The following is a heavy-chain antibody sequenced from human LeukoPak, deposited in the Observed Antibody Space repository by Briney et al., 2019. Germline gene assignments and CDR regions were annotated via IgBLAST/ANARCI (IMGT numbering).Heavy chain of an antibody. CDR1: GGSINSYY. D-gene: IGHD5-24*01. CDR2: IYHSGTT. V-gene: IGHV4-59*08. J-gene: IGHJ4*02. CDR3: ARHAARDVYTSFDY. Sequence: SETLSLTCTVSGGSINSYYWSWIRQPPGKRLEWIGCIYHSGTTDYNPSLKSRVTISVDTSKNQVPLKLTSVTAADMAVYYCARHAARDVYTSFDYWGQGTLLTVSS.